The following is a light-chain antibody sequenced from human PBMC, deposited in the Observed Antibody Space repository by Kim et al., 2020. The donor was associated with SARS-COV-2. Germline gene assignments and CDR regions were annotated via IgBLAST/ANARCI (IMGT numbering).Light chain of an antibody. CDR1: QTLSSNY. Sequence: SPGETATISCRTSQTLSSNYLAWYQQKPGQAPRLLIYGASSRATDIPDRFSGSGSETDFTLTISRLDPEDFAMYYCQQYGTSPLTFGGGTKVEIK. J-gene: IGKJ4*01. CDR3: QQYGTSPLT. CDR2: GAS. V-gene: IGKV3-20*01.